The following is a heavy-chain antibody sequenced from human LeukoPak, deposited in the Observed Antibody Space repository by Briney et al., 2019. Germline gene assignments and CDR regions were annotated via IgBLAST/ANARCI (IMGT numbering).Heavy chain of an antibody. Sequence: ASVKVSCKASGYTFTSYDINWVRQATGQGLEWMGWMNPNSGNTGYAQKFQGRVTMTRNTSISTAYMELSSLRSEDTAVYYCARGRRRAYYDFWSSPNWVNWLDPWGQGTLVTVSS. CDR3: ARGRRRAYYDFWSSPNWVNWLDP. V-gene: IGHV1-8*01. J-gene: IGHJ5*02. CDR2: MNPNSGNT. D-gene: IGHD3-3*01. CDR1: GYTFTSYD.